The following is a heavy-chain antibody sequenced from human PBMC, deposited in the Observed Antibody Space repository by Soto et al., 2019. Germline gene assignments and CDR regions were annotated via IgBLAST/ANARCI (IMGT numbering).Heavy chain of an antibody. V-gene: IGHV3-23*01. Sequence: PGGSLRLSCAASGFTFSSYAMSWVRQAPGKGLEWVSAISGSGGSTYYADSVKGRFTISRDNSKNTLYLQMNSLRAEDTAVYYCAKYKEDLHKLGPRPHFDYWGQGTLVTVSS. CDR2: ISGSGGST. CDR3: AKYKEDLHKLGPRPHFDY. D-gene: IGHD6-6*01. J-gene: IGHJ4*02. CDR1: GFTFSSYA.